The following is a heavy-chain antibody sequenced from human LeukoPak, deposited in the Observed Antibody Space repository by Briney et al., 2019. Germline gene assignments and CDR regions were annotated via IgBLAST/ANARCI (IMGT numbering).Heavy chain of an antibody. D-gene: IGHD5-24*01. CDR1: GFTFGSYS. J-gene: IGHJ4*02. Sequence: GGSLRLSCAASGFTFGSYSMNWVRQAPGKGLEWVSSISSSSSYIYYADSVKGRFTISRDNAKNSLYLQMNSLRAEDTAVYYCARDLRDGYNWWGQGTLVTVSS. CDR3: ARDLRDGYNW. CDR2: ISSSSSYI. V-gene: IGHV3-21*01.